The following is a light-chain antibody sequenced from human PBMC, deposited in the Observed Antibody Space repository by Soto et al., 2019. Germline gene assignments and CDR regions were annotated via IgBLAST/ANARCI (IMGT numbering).Light chain of an antibody. V-gene: IGLV2-8*01. CDR2: DVS. Sequence: QSVLTQPASVSGSPGQSITISCTGTSSDVGGYNYVSWYQQHPGKAPKLMIYDVSKRPSGIPDRFSGSKSGYTAFLTVSGLQAEDEADYYCSSFVGGNTYVFGTGTKVTVL. CDR3: SSFVGGNTYV. CDR1: SSDVGGYNY. J-gene: IGLJ1*01.